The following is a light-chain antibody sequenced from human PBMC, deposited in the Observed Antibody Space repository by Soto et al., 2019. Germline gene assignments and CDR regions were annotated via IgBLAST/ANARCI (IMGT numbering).Light chain of an antibody. CDR1: QSVRSN. V-gene: IGKV3-11*01. CDR3: QQRSSWPIT. Sequence: ERVMTQSPATLSVSPGERAARSCRSSQSVRSNFAWYQQNPGQAPRILIYDSSRRATGIPARFSGSGSGADFTLTISTLEPEDFAVYYCQQRSSWPITFGQGTRLEI. J-gene: IGKJ5*01. CDR2: DSS.